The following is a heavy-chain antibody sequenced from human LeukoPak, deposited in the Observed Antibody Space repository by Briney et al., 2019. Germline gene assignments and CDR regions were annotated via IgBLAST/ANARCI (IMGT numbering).Heavy chain of an antibody. Sequence: GESLKISCEVSGYSFISYWIGWARQMPGKGLEWMAIIFPGNSDTRYSPSFQGQVTIPSDNSINTAYLQWRDLKASDTAVYYCVRHNNYALDYWGQGTLVTVSS. J-gene: IGHJ4*02. V-gene: IGHV5-51*01. CDR3: VRHNNYALDY. CDR2: IFPGNSDT. D-gene: IGHD5-18*01. CDR1: GYSFISYW.